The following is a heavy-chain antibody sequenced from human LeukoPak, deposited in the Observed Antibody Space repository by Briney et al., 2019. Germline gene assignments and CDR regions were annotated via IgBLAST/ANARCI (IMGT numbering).Heavy chain of an antibody. CDR3: TTVVVPAGWYFDY. CDR2: IKSKTDGGTT. V-gene: IGHV3-15*01. Sequence: PGGSLRLSCAASGLTFSNAWMSWVSQAPGKGLEWVGRIKSKTDGGTTDYAAPVKGRFTISRDDSKNTLYLQMNSLKTEDTAVYHCTTVVVPAGWYFDYWGQGTLVTVSS. D-gene: IGHD2-2*01. J-gene: IGHJ4*02. CDR1: GLTFSNAW.